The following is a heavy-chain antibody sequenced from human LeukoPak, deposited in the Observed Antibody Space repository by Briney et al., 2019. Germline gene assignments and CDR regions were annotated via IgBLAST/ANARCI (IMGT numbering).Heavy chain of an antibody. Sequence: GGSLRLSCTVSGFIFSSKWMSWVRQAPGKGLEWVANIDQHGNKKYYADSLRGRFTISRDNAKNSVYLVMNSLRAEDTAVYYCVRYDFWTGFSFDQWGQGTLVTVSS. CDR3: VRYDFWTGFSFDQ. CDR1: GFIFSSKW. V-gene: IGHV3-7*01. CDR2: IDQHGNKK. J-gene: IGHJ4*02. D-gene: IGHD3-3*01.